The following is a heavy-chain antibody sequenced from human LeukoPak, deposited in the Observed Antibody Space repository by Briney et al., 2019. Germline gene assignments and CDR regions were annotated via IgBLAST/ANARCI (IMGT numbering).Heavy chain of an antibody. V-gene: IGHV4-4*07. CDR2: IYNSGIT. D-gene: IGHD4-17*01. CDR1: GGSISSYY. J-gene: IGHJ4*02. CDR3: ARDYGDFPAYYFDY. Sequence: SETLSLTCAVSGGSISSYYWSWIRQPAGKGLEWIGRIYNSGITNYNPSLKSRVTMSMDTSMNQFSLKLRSVTAADTAVYYCARDYGDFPAYYFDYWGQGTLVTVSS.